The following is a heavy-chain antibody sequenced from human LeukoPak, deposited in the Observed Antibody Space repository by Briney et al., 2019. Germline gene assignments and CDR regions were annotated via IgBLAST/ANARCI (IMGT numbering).Heavy chain of an antibody. J-gene: IGHJ4*02. CDR1: GGSFSGYY. CDR2: INHSGST. V-gene: IGHV4-34*01. D-gene: IGHD5-18*01. Sequence: SETLPLTCAVYGGSFSGYYWSWIRQPPGKGLEWIGEINHSGSTNYNPSLKSRVTISVDTSKNQFSLKLSSVTAADTAVYYCARSGYSYGYAPFDYWGQGTLVTVSS. CDR3: ARSGYSYGYAPFDY.